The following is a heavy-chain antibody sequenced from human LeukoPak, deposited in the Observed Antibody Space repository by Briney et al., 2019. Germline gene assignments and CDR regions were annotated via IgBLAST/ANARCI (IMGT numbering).Heavy chain of an antibody. V-gene: IGHV3-7*01. CDR3: ARDDGEVYYYYYGMDV. J-gene: IGHJ6*02. CDR1: GFTFSSYW. CDR2: IKQDGSEK. D-gene: IGHD5-24*01. Sequence: GGSLSLSCAASGFTFSSYWMSWVRLAPGKGLEWVANIKQDGSEKYYVDSVKGRFTISRDNAKNSLYLQMNSLRAEDTAVYYCARDDGEVYYYYYGMDVWGQGTTVTVSS.